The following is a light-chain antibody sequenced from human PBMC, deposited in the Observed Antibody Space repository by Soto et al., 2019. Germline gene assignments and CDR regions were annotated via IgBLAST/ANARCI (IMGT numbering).Light chain of an antibody. J-gene: IGLJ1*01. V-gene: IGLV1-40*01. CDR3: QSCDSSLSGSGV. CDR2: RNT. CDR1: ISNMGAGYD. Sequence: QSVLTQPPSVSGAPGQRVTISCTGSISNMGAGYDVHWYQQLPGTAPKLLIYRNTNRPSGVPDRFSGSKSGTSASLAITGLQAEDEADYYCQSCDSSLSGSGVFGTGTKVTV.